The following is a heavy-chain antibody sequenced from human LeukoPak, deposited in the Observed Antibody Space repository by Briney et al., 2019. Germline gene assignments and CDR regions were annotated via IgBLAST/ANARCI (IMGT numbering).Heavy chain of an antibody. CDR1: GGTFSSYA. CDR2: IIPIFGTA. V-gene: IGHV1-69*01. CDR3: AKSGYYYGAHDY. D-gene: IGHD3-22*01. J-gene: IGHJ4*02. Sequence: ASVKVSCKASGGTFSSYAISWVRQAPGQGLEWMGGIIPIFGTANYAQKFQGRVTITADESTSTAYMELSSLRSEDTAVYYCAKSGYYYGAHDYWGQGTLVTVSS.